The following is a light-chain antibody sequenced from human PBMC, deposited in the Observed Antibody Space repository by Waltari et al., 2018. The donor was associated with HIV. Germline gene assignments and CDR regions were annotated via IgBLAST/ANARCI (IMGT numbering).Light chain of an antibody. Sequence: QSALTHPPSASGSPGQSVTLSCTGTSSYVGGYNYVSWHQQHPGKAPKLMIYDVIKRPSGVPDRFSGSKSGNTASLTVSGLQPEDEADYYCSSHAGSKVVFGGGTRLTVL. J-gene: IGLJ2*01. CDR1: SSYVGGYNY. CDR3: SSHAGSKVV. V-gene: IGLV2-8*01. CDR2: DVI.